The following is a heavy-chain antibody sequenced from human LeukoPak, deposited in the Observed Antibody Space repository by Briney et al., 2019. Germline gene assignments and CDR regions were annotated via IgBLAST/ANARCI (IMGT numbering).Heavy chain of an antibody. D-gene: IGHD3-22*01. Sequence: SETLSLTCTVSGGSISSYYWSWIRQPPGKGLEWIGYIYYSGSTNYNPSLKSRVTISVDTSKNQFSLKLSSVTAADTAVYYCARDRGYYYDSSGYYYWDTIQGESTFDIWGQGTMVTVSS. CDR1: GGSISSYY. V-gene: IGHV4-59*01. CDR2: IYYSGST. J-gene: IGHJ3*02. CDR3: ARDRGYYYDSSGYYYWDTIQGESTFDI.